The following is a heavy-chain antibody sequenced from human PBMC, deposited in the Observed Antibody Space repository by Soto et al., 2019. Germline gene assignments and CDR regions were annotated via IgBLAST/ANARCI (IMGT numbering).Heavy chain of an antibody. CDR2: MDPNSGVA. Sequence: QVHLVQSGAEVRKPGASVKVSCKAFGYTFTTNDINWVRQAPGQGLEWLGWMDPNSGVAGYAQKFQGRVIMTRDTSTSTAHMELSGLTSEDTAVYYCARGSCSSTSCYKEYYFDLWGQGTLVTVSS. J-gene: IGHJ4*02. CDR1: GYTFTTND. CDR3: ARGSCSSTSCYKEYYFDL. D-gene: IGHD2-2*02. V-gene: IGHV1-8*02.